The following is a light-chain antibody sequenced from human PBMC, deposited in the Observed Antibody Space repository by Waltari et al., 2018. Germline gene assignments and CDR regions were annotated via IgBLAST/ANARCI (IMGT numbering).Light chain of an antibody. CDR3: CSYTSSSALDVV. J-gene: IGLJ2*01. CDR1: SSDVGGYNY. V-gene: IGLV2-14*01. CDR2: GVS. Sequence: QSALTQPASVSGSPGQSITFSCTGTSSDVGGYNYVSWYQQHPGKAPKLMIFGVSNRPSGVSNRFSGPKSGDTASLTISWLQTEDEADYYCCSYTSSSALDVVFGGGTKLTVL.